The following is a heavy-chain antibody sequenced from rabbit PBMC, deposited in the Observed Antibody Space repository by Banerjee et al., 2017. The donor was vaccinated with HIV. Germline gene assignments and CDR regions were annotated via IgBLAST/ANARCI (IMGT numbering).Heavy chain of an antibody. Sequence: LEESGGGLVKPEGSLTLTCKASGFDFSSNAICWVRQAPGKGLEWIGTIYAGSSGSAYYASWVKGRFTISRTSSTTVTLQMTSLTAADTATYFCARDLAAVTGWNFGLWGPGTLVTVS. CDR3: ARDLAAVTGWNFGL. CDR1: GFDFSSNA. D-gene: IGHD7-1*01. J-gene: IGHJ6*01. CDR2: IYAGSSGSA. V-gene: IGHV1S45*01.